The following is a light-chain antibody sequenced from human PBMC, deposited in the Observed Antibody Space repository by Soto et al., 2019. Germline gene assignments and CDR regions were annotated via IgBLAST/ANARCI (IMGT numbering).Light chain of an antibody. J-gene: IGKJ1*01. V-gene: IGKV1-39*01. CDR1: QSISSY. CDR2: AAS. CDR3: QQSYSTPWT. Sequence: DIQMTQSPSSLSASVGDRITITCRASQSISSYLNWYQQQPGKAPNLLISAASTLKSGVPPRFSGSGSGTDFTLTISSLQSDDIATYYCQQSYSTPWTFGQGTKVDIK.